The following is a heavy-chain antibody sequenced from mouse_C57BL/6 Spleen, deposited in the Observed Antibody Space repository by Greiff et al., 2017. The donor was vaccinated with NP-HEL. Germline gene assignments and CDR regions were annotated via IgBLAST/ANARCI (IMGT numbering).Heavy chain of an antibody. Sequence: EVQLVESEGGLVQPGSSMKLSCTASGFTFSDYYMAWVRQVPEKGLEWVANINYDGSSTYYLDSLKSRFIISRDNAKNILYLQMSSLKSEDTATYYCARDHYDYYWYFDVWGTGTTVTVSS. CDR3: ARDHYDYYWYFDV. V-gene: IGHV5-16*01. J-gene: IGHJ1*03. D-gene: IGHD2-4*01. CDR1: GFTFSDYY. CDR2: INYDGSST.